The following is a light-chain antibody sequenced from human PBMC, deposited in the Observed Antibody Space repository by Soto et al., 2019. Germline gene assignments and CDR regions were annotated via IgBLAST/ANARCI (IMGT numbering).Light chain of an antibody. J-gene: IGLJ2*01. V-gene: IGLV2-14*01. CDR1: SSDVGGYNY. CDR2: EVS. Sequence: QSALTQPASVSGSPGQSITISCTGSSSDVGGYNYVSWYQQHPGKAPKLMIYEVSNRPSGIPNRFSGSKSGNTASLTLSGLQAEDEADYYCSSYTSSSTLVFGGGTKVTVL. CDR3: SSYTSSSTLV.